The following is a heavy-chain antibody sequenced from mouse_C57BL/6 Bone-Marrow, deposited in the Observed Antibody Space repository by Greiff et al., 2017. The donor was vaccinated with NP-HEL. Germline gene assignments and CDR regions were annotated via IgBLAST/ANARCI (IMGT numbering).Heavy chain of an antibody. Sequence: VQLQQSGAELARPGASVKMSCKASGYTFTSYTMHWVKQRPGQGLEWIGYINPSSGYTKYNQKFKDKATLTADNSSSTAYMPLSSLTSEDAADDKCARRGGAMDDWGKGTTVTVSS. CDR1: GYTFTSYT. V-gene: IGHV1-4*01. CDR3: ARRGGAMDD. J-gene: IGHJ4*01. CDR2: INPSSGYT.